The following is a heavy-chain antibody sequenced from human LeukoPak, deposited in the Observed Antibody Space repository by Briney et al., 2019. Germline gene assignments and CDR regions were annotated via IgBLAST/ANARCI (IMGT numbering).Heavy chain of an antibody. Sequence: GGSLRLSCAASGFTFSDYYMSWIRQAPGKGLEWVSYISSSSSYTNYADSVKGRFTISRDNAKNSLYLQMNSLRAEDTAVYYCARAPGELPYDYWGQGTLVTVSS. CDR1: GFTFSDYY. V-gene: IGHV3-11*06. D-gene: IGHD3-16*02. CDR2: ISSSSSYT. J-gene: IGHJ4*02. CDR3: ARAPGELPYDY.